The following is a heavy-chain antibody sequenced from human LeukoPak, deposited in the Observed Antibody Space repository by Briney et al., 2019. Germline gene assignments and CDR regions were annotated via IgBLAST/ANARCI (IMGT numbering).Heavy chain of an antibody. CDR2: INPSGGST. Sequence: ASEKVSCKASGYTFTSYYMHWVRQAPGQGLEWMGIINPSGGSTSYAQKFQGRVTMTRDTSTSTVYMELSSLRSEDTAVYYCARRGAAAGTLDYWGQGTLVTVSS. V-gene: IGHV1-46*01. CDR1: GYTFTSYY. J-gene: IGHJ4*02. CDR3: ARRGAAAGTLDY. D-gene: IGHD6-13*01.